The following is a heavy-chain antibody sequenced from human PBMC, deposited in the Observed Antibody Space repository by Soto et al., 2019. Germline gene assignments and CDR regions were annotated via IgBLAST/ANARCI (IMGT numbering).Heavy chain of an antibody. J-gene: IGHJ4*02. Sequence: GGSLRLPCAASGFTFISYGMHWVRQAPGKGLEWVAVISYDGSNKYYADSVKGRFTISRDNSKNTLYLQMNSLRAEDTAVYYCAKDSQDIVVVPAAPTSYYFDYWGQGTLVTVSS. CDR2: ISYDGSNK. CDR1: GFTFISYG. V-gene: IGHV3-30*18. D-gene: IGHD2-2*01. CDR3: AKDSQDIVVVPAAPTSYYFDY.